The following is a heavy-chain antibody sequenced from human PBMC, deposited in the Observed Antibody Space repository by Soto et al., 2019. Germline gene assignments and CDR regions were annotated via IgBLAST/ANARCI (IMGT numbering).Heavy chain of an antibody. V-gene: IGHV1-69*06. D-gene: IGHD3-3*01. CDR2: IIPIFGTA. CDR3: ARRNYDFWSGYRGNDYYYYYGMDV. Sequence: ASVKVSCKASGGTFSSYAISWVRQAPGQGLEWMGGIIPIFGTANYAQKFQGRVTITADKSTSTAYMELSSLRSEDTAVYYCARRNYDFWSGYRGNDYYYYYGMDVWGQGTTVTVSS. J-gene: IGHJ6*02. CDR1: GGTFSSYA.